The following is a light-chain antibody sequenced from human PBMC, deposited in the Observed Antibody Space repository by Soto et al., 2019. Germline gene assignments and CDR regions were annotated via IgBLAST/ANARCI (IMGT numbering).Light chain of an antibody. CDR1: QSISRY. J-gene: IGKJ1*01. CDR3: QQSYSSPPT. V-gene: IGKV1-39*01. Sequence: IQMSQSPSSLSASVGDRVTVACRASQSISRYLNWYQQQSGKAPKLLIYTASSLQSGVPSRFSGSRSGPDFTLTISSLQPEDFATYYCQQSYSSPPTFGQGTNVAIK. CDR2: TAS.